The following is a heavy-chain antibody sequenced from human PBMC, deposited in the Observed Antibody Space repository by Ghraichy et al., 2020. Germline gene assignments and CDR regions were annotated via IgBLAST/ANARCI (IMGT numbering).Heavy chain of an antibody. V-gene: IGHV1-18*01. J-gene: IGHJ4*02. CDR1: GYPFSSFC. Sequence: ASVKVSCKASGYPFSSFCIDWVRQAPGQGPEWMGWVSTQYPYTKYARSLQGRLTLTTDTSTTTAYMELRGLTSDDTALYYCARVSVGTASCTGHWGQGTQVTVPS. D-gene: IGHD2-8*02. CDR2: VSTQYPYT. CDR3: ARVSVGTASCTGH.